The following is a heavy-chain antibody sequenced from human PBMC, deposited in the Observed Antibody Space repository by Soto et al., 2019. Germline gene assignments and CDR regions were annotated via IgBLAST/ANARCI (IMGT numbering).Heavy chain of an antibody. D-gene: IGHD3-22*01. CDR2: ISAYNGNT. CDR3: ARASSRYYDSSGYYAY. J-gene: IGHJ4*02. CDR1: GYTFTSYG. V-gene: IGHV1-18*01. Sequence: APVKVSCKASGYTFTSYGISWVRQAPGQGLEWMGWISAYNGNTNYAQKLQGRVTMTTDTSTSTAYMELRSLRSDDTAVYYCARASSRYYDSSGYYAYWGQGTLVTVSS.